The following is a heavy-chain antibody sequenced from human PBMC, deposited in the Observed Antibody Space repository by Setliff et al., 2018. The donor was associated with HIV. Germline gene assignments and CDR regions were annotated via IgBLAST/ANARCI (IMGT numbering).Heavy chain of an antibody. CDR2: ISSYNDNT. CDR1: GVTFNIFS. V-gene: IGHV1-18*01. J-gene: IGHJ4*02. CDR3: ARVSPDYGSGYFY. Sequence: ASVKGSCKTTGVTFNIFSITWVRQAPGQGLEWMGWISSYNDNTNYALNLQGRVTMTTDTSTSTAYMELRSLRSDDTAVYYCARVSPDYGSGYFYWGQGTLVTVSS. D-gene: IGHD3-10*01.